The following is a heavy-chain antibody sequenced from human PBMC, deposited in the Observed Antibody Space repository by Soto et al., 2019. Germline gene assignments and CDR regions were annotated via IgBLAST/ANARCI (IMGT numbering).Heavy chain of an antibody. CDR3: ARVGYCSGGSCPTDPYYYYGMDV. D-gene: IGHD2-15*01. J-gene: IGHJ6*02. Sequence: ASVKVSCKASGYTFTSYDINWVRQATGQGLEWMGWMNPNSGNTGYTQKFQGRVTMTRNTSISTAYMELSSLRSEDTAVYYCARVGYCSGGSCPTDPYYYYGMDVWGQGTTVTVSS. CDR2: MNPNSGNT. V-gene: IGHV1-8*01. CDR1: GYTFTSYD.